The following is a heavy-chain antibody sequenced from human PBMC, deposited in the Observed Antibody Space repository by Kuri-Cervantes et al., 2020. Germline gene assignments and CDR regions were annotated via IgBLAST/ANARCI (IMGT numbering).Heavy chain of an antibody. V-gene: IGHV4-39*07. CDR1: GGSISSSSYY. J-gene: IGHJ5*02. CDR2: IYYSGST. D-gene: IGHD3-3*01. CDR3: ARVRYYDFWSGYYVSRGWFDP. Sequence: GSLRLSCTVSGGSISSSSYYWGWSRQPPGKGLEWIGSIYYSGSTYYNPSLKRRVTISVDTSKNQFSLKLSSVTAADTAVYYCARVRYYDFWSGYYVSRGWFDPWGQGTLVTVSS.